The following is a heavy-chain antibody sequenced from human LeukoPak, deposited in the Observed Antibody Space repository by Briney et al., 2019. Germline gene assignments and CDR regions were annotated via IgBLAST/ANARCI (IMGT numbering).Heavy chain of an antibody. J-gene: IGHJ4*02. D-gene: IGHD6-19*01. V-gene: IGHV3-30*04. CDR1: GFTFSSYA. CDR2: ISYDGSDK. CDR3: ARAVYRSGGYYFDY. Sequence: GSLRLSCAASGFTFSSYAMQWVRQAPGKGLEWVAVISYDGSDKNYADSVKGRFTISRDNSMDTLYLQMNSLRAEDTAVYYCARAVYRSGGYYFDYWGQGILVTVSS.